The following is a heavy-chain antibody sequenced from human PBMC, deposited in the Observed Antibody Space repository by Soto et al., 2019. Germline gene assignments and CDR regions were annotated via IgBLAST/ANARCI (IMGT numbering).Heavy chain of an antibody. D-gene: IGHD3-10*01. Sequence: GGSLRLSCAASGFTFSNAWMSWVRQAPGKGLEWVGRIKSKTDGGTTDYAAPVKGRFTISRDDSKNTLYLQMNSLKTEDTAVYYCTTVPMVRGVIITYWGQGTLVTVSS. CDR2: IKSKTDGGTT. J-gene: IGHJ4*02. CDR3: TTVPMVRGVIITY. CDR1: GFTFSNAW. V-gene: IGHV3-15*01.